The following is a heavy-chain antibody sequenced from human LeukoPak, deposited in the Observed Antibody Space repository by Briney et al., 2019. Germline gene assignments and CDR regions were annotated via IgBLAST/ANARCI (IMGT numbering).Heavy chain of an antibody. CDR3: ARSVSGSYYYYYYYMDV. D-gene: IGHD1-26*01. Sequence: GGSLRLSCAASGFTFSSYAMHWVRQAPGKGLEWVAVISYDGSNKYYADSVKGRFTISRDNSKNTLYLQMNSLRADDTAVYYCARSVSGSYYYYYYYMDVWGKGTTVTVSS. V-gene: IGHV3-30-3*01. CDR1: GFTFSSYA. J-gene: IGHJ6*03. CDR2: ISYDGSNK.